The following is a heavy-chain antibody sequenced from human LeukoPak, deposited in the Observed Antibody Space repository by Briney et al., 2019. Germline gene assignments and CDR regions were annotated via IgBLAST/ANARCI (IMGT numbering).Heavy chain of an antibody. Sequence: QSGGSLRLSCAASGFTFSSYAMSWVRQAPGKGLEWVSAISGNGGSTYYADSVKGRFTISRDISKNTLYLQMSSLRAEDTAVYYCAKAGLGYSYGSSLYYFDYWGQGTLVTVSS. D-gene: IGHD5-18*01. CDR3: AKAGLGYSYGSSLYYFDY. J-gene: IGHJ4*02. CDR1: GFTFSSYA. CDR2: ISGNGGST. V-gene: IGHV3-23*01.